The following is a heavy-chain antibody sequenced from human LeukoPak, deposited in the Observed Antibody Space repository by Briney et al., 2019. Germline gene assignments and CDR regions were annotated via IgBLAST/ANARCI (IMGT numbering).Heavy chain of an antibody. CDR3: ARGMVAPDY. D-gene: IGHD2-15*01. J-gene: IGHJ4*02. CDR1: GFTFSSYW. Sequence: GGSLRLSCAASGFTFSSYWMSWVRQAPGKGLEWVANIKEDGSEINYVESVKGRFTISRDNAMNSLYLQMKSLRAEDTAVYYCARGMVAPDYWGQGTLVIVSS. CDR2: IKEDGSEI. V-gene: IGHV3-7*04.